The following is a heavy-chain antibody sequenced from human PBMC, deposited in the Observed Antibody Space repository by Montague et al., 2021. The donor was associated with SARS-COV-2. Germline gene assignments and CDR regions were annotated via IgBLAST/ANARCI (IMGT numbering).Heavy chain of an antibody. CDR1: GFTFSSYE. J-gene: IGHJ6*02. V-gene: IGHV3-48*03. D-gene: IGHD3-3*01. CDR2: ISSSGSTI. CDR3: AREPRETGSDWYYDFWSGYSLPRGYYYYGMDV. Sequence: SLRLSCAASGFTFSSYEMNWVRQAPGKGLEWVSYISSSGSTIYXXXSXXXRFXISRDNAKNSLYLQMNSLRAEDTAVYYCAREPRETGSDWYYDFWSGYSLPRGYYYYGMDVWGQGTTDTVSS.